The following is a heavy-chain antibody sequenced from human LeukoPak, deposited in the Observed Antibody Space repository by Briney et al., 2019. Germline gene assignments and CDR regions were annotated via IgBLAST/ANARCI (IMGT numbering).Heavy chain of an antibody. Sequence: GGSLRLSCAASEFTFSNYAMSWVRQAPGKGLEWVSTIRSSGGPTFYADSVKGRFTISRDNAKNSLYLQMNSLRAEDTAVYYCARDGYYYGSGSYYKNWGQGTLVTVSS. V-gene: IGHV3-23*01. D-gene: IGHD3-10*01. CDR3: ARDGYYYGSGSYYKN. CDR2: IRSSGGPT. J-gene: IGHJ4*02. CDR1: EFTFSNYA.